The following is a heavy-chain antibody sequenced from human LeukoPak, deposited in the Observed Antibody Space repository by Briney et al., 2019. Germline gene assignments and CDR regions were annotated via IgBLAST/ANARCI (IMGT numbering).Heavy chain of an antibody. CDR3: AKVSGSAAAGHMDY. D-gene: IGHD6-13*01. J-gene: IGHJ4*02. V-gene: IGHV3-23*01. CDR2: IGSSGGST. Sequence: GGSLRLSCAASGFTFSSYAMSWVRQAPGKGLEWVSAIGSSGGSTYYADSVKGRFTISRDNYKNTLYLQMNSLRGEDTAVYFCAKVSGSAAAGHMDYWGQGTLVTVSS. CDR1: GFTFSSYA.